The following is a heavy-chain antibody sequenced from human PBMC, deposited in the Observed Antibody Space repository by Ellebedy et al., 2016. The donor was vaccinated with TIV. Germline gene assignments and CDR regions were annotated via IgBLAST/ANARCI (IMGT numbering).Heavy chain of an antibody. CDR3: SSINEGDVDK. CDR2: ISYDGSSE. D-gene: IGHD2-8*01. V-gene: IGHV3-30*07. J-gene: IGHJ4*02. Sequence: GESLKISXAVSGFTFNNYAMHWVRQAPGKGLEWVAAISYDGSSEYYAESVKGRFTISRDNSKNTLYLQMNSLRAEDTAVYYCSSINEGDVDKWGQGTLVTVSS. CDR1: GFTFNNYA.